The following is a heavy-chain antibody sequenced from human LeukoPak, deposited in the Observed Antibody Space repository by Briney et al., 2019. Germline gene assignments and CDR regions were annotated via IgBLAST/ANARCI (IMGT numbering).Heavy chain of an antibody. CDR1: GYTFTSYD. D-gene: IGHD4-17*01. Sequence: VASVKVSCKASGYTFTSYDINWVRQATGQGLEWMGWMNPNSGNTGYAQKFQGRVTMTRNTSISTAYMELSSLRSEDTAVYYCARGDYGDNGVDYWGQGTLVAVSS. J-gene: IGHJ4*02. V-gene: IGHV1-8*01. CDR3: ARGDYGDNGVDY. CDR2: MNPNSGNT.